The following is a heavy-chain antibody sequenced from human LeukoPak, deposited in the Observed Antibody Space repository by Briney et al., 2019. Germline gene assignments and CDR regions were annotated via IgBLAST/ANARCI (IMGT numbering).Heavy chain of an antibody. D-gene: IGHD3-22*01. Sequence: PGGSLRLSCAASGFTFSSYWMHWVRQAPGKGLVWVSRINTDGSSTSYADSVKGRFTVSRDNAKNSLYLQMNSLRDEDTAVYYCARDLRVSSGYYLNYFDYWGQGTLVTVSS. CDR3: ARDLRVSSGYYLNYFDY. V-gene: IGHV3-74*01. CDR2: INTDGSST. J-gene: IGHJ4*02. CDR1: GFTFSSYW.